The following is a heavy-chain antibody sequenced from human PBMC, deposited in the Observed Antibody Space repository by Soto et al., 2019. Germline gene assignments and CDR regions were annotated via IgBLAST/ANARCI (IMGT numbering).Heavy chain of an antibody. J-gene: IGHJ6*02. Sequence: LRLSCRAPGLTFGDYAISWFRQAPGKGLERVGFIRSKAYGGTTEYAASVKGRFTISRDDSKSIAYLHMNSLKTEDTAVYYCSRDFSGYYDISGYYAQDVWGQGTTVTVSS. V-gene: IGHV3-49*03. D-gene: IGHD3-22*01. CDR3: SRDFSGYYDISGYYAQDV. CDR1: GLTFGDYA. CDR2: IRSKAYGGTT.